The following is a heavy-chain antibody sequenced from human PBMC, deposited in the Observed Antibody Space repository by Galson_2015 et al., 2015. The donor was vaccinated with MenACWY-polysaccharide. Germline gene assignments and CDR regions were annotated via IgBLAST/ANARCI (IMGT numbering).Heavy chain of an antibody. CDR1: GFTFSGSA. CDR3: TRPQVFSSSSLIMQSGMDV. CDR2: IRSKANSYAT. Sequence: SLRLSCAASGFTFSGSAMHWVRQASGKGLEWVGRIRSKANSYATAYAASVKGRFTISRDDSKNTAYLQMNSLKTEDTAVYYCTRPQVFSSSSLIMQSGMDVWGQGTTVTVSS. J-gene: IGHJ6*02. D-gene: IGHD6-6*01. V-gene: IGHV3-73*01.